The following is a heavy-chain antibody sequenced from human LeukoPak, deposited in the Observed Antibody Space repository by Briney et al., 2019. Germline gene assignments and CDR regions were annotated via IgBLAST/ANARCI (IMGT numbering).Heavy chain of an antibody. V-gene: IGHV3-23*01. D-gene: IGHD6-19*01. Sequence: PGGSLRLSCAVSGFTITDYGMSWVRQAPGKGLEWVSAISVSGDTKYYADSVKGRFTISRDNSKNTLYLQMNSLRAEDTAVYYCARGLIKQASGIGIAVAGISDYWGQGTLVTVSS. CDR1: GFTITDYG. CDR3: ARGLIKQASGIGIAVAGISDY. CDR2: ISVSGDTK. J-gene: IGHJ4*02.